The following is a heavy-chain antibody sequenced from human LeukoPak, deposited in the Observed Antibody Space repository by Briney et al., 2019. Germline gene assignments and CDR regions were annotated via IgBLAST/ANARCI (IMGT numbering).Heavy chain of an antibody. CDR3: ARVTYYYYYMDV. J-gene: IGHJ6*03. CDR1: GYTFTRYD. CDR2: MNPKSGNT. V-gene: IGHV1-8*01. Sequence: ASVKVSCKASGYTFTRYDINWVRQATGQGLEWMGWMNPKSGNTGHAQKFQGRVTMTRDTSISIAYMELSRLRSDDTAVYYCARVTYYYYYMDVWGKGTTVTVSS.